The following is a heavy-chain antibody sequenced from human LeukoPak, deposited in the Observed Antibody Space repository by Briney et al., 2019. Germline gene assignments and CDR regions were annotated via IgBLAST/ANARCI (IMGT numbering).Heavy chain of an antibody. J-gene: IGHJ4*02. V-gene: IGHV1/OR15-2*01. D-gene: IGHD5-24*01. CDR1: GYTFTGYY. CDR3: ARATHRDGYDFGNTKPPDYFDY. CDR2: ISTYNGNT. Sequence: ASVKVSCKASGYTFTGYYMHWVRQAPGQGLEWVGWISTYNGNTNYAPNIQDRVTTTTDTSTSTAYMELSRLRSDDTAVYYCARATHRDGYDFGNTKPPDYFDYWGQGTLVTVSS.